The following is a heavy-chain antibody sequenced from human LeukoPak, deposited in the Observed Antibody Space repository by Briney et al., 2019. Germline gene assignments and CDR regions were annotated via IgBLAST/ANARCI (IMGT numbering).Heavy chain of an antibody. CDR3: ARTIRGY. J-gene: IGHJ4*02. V-gene: IGHV3-7*01. CDR2: IKQDGSYQ. CDR1: GFTFSTYW. D-gene: IGHD3-10*01. Sequence: GGSLRLSCAASGFTFSTYWMNWVRQAPGKGLEWVANIKQDGSYQYYVDSVKGRFTISRDNAKNSLYLQMNSLTAEDTAVYYCARTIRGYWGQGTLVTVSS.